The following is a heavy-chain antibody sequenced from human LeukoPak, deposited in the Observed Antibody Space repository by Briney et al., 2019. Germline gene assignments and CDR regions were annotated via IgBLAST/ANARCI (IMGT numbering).Heavy chain of an antibody. CDR1: GGSVSSGSYY. Sequence: PSETLSLTCTVSGGSVSSGSYYGSWIRQPPGKAPEWIGYIYYSGSTNYNPSLKSRVTISVDTSKNQFSLKLSSVTAADTAVYYCAAGYGCNSNLAYYYYMDIWGKGTTVTVSS. CDR3: AAGYGCNSNLAYYYYMDI. V-gene: IGHV4-61*01. D-gene: IGHD4-23*01. CDR2: IYYSGST. J-gene: IGHJ6*03.